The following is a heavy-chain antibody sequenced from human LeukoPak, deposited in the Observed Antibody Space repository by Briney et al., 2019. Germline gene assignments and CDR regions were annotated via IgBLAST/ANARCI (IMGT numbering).Heavy chain of an antibody. D-gene: IGHD6-13*01. Sequence: GESPKISCRTSGYSLAIYWIGWVRQMPGEGLEWMGIIYRGDSDTRYSPSFQGQVTISADKSNSNAYLQWGSLKASDTAIYYCATGGQQLAYFDYWGQGTLVTVSS. CDR1: GYSLAIYW. CDR3: ATGGQQLAYFDY. CDR2: IYRGDSDT. J-gene: IGHJ4*02. V-gene: IGHV5-51*01.